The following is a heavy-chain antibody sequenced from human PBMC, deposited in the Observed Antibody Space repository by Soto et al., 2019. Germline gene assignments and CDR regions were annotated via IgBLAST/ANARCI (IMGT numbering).Heavy chain of an antibody. Sequence: QITLNESGPTLVKPTQTLTLTCTFSGFSLSSTRMAVGWIRQPPGKALERLALIYWDDDKRYSPFLKSRLTITKDTSKNQVVLTMSNMDPVDTARYYCAHFVVAGLGYYFDYWGQGTLVTVSS. V-gene: IGHV2-5*02. CDR3: AHFVVAGLGYYFDY. CDR2: IYWDDDK. D-gene: IGHD6-19*01. J-gene: IGHJ4*02. CDR1: GFSLSSTRMA.